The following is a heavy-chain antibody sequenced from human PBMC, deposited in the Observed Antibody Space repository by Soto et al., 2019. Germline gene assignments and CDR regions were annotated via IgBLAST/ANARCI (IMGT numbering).Heavy chain of an antibody. V-gene: IGHV3-23*01. CDR2: ISASGGNI. CDR1: GFTFSHFA. CDR3: AKIRGSGWYCHY. J-gene: IGHJ4*01. D-gene: IGHD6-19*01. Sequence: EVKVLESGGGLVQPGGSLRLSCVASGFTFSHFALSWVRQAPGKGLEWVSSISASGGNIYYADSVTGRFTISSDNSNNTLYLQMHRLRADGTAVEFCAKIRGSGWYCHYMGQVTLVSVS.